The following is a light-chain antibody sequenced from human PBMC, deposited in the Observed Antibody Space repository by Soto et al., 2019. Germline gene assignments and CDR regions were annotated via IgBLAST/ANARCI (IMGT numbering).Light chain of an antibody. J-gene: IGKJ4*01. CDR1: QSISSSS. CDR3: QQYPAAPLT. CDR2: GAS. V-gene: IGKV3-20*01. Sequence: EIVLTQSPGTLSLSPGERASLSCRTSQSISSSSLAWYQQRPGQPPRLLIYGASHRATGVPDRFTGSGSGTDFTLTISRLEPEDFAVYYCQQYPAAPLTFGGGTKVEIK.